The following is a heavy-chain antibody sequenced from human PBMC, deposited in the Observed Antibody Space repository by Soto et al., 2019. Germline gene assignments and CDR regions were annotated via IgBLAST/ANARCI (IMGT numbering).Heavy chain of an antibody. Sequence: GGSLRLSCAASGFTFSSYGMHWVRQAPGKGLEWVAVIWYDGSNKYYADSVKGRFTISRDNSKNTLYLQMNSLRAEDTAVYYCARDLRVYNWNDQYGMDVWGQGTTVTVSS. CDR1: GFTFSSYG. J-gene: IGHJ6*02. V-gene: IGHV3-33*01. D-gene: IGHD1-20*01. CDR3: ARDLRVYNWNDQYGMDV. CDR2: IWYDGSNK.